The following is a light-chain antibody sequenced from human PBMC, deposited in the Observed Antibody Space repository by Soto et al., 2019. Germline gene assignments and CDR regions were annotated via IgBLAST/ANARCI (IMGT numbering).Light chain of an antibody. CDR2: LNSDGSH. J-gene: IGLJ1*01. V-gene: IGLV4-69*01. CDR1: SGHSSYA. Sequence: QSVLTQSPSASASLGASVKLTCTLSSGHSSYAIAWHQQQAEKGPRYLMKLNSDGSHSKGDGIHDRFSGSSSAAERYLTISSLQSEDEADYYGQPRGTGIHYVFGTGTKVTVL. CDR3: QPRGTGIHYV.